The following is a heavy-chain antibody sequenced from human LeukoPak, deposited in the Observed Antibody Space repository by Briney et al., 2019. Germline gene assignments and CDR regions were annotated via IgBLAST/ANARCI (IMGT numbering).Heavy chain of an antibody. J-gene: IGHJ3*02. CDR2: IYTSGST. CDR3: ARGGVVPAAIEDDAFDI. D-gene: IGHD2-2*02. Sequence: SETLSLTCTVSGGSISSYYWSWIRQPAGKGLEWIGRIYTSGSTNYNPFLKSRVTMSVDTSKNQFSLKLSSVTAADTAVYYCARGGVVPAAIEDDAFDIWGQGTMVTVSS. V-gene: IGHV4-4*07. CDR1: GGSISSYY.